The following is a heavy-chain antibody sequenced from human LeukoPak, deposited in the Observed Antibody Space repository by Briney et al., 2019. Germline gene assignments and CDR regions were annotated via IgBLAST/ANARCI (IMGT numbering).Heavy chain of an antibody. J-gene: IGHJ5*02. V-gene: IGHV3-21*01. CDR3: ARDSVLDP. D-gene: IGHD3-10*01. CDR1: GFTFSSSG. CDR2: ISSSATYI. Sequence: PGGSLRLSCTASGFTFSSSGMNWVRQAPGKGLEWVSSISSSATYIYYTDSVKGRFTISRDNAKNSLYLQMNSLRAEDTAVYYCARDSVLDPWGQGTQVTVSS.